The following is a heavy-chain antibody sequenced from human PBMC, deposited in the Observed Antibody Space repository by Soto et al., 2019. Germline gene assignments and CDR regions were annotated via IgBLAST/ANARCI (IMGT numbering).Heavy chain of an antibody. CDR3: ARVRKPFGVVTYYYYGMDV. Sequence: KPSETLSLTCAVYGGSFSGYYWSWIRQPPGKGLEWIGEINHSGSTNYNPSLKSRVTISVDTSKNQFSLKLSSVTAADTAVYYCARVRKPFGVVTYYYYGMDVWGQGTTVTVSS. J-gene: IGHJ6*02. V-gene: IGHV4-34*01. CDR2: INHSGST. CDR1: GGSFSGYY. D-gene: IGHD3-3*01.